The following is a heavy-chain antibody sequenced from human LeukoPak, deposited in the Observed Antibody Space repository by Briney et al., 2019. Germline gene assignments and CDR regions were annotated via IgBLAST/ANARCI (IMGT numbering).Heavy chain of an antibody. D-gene: IGHD6-19*01. V-gene: IGHV3-74*01. CDR2: INSDGSST. CDR3: ARAMYTSGWSIDY. Sequence: HPGGSLRHSCAASGFTFSSYWMHWVRQAPGKGLVSVSRINSDGSSTSYADSVKGRFTISRDNAKNTLYLQMNSLRAEDTAVFYCARAMYTSGWSIDYWGQGTLVTVSS. CDR1: GFTFSSYW. J-gene: IGHJ4*02.